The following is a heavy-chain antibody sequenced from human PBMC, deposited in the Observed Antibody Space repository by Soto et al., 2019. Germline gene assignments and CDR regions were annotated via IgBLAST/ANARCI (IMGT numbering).Heavy chain of an antibody. V-gene: IGHV1-69*13. CDR3: ARDHQSSPSELDP. Sequence: SVKVSCKASGGTFSSYAISWVRQAPGQGLEWMGGIIPIFGTANYAQKFQGRVTITADESTSTAYMELSSLRSEDTAVYYCARDHQSSPSELDPWGQGTLVTVSS. J-gene: IGHJ5*02. CDR1: GGTFSSYA. CDR2: IIPIFGTA. D-gene: IGHD1-26*01.